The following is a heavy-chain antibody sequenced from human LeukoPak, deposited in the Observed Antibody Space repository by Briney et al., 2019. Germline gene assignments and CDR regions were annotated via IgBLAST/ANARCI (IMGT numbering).Heavy chain of an antibody. CDR2: ISGSGDKT. V-gene: IGHV3-23*01. J-gene: IGHJ6*03. D-gene: IGHD2-15*01. CDR1: GFSLSTYA. Sequence: GGSLRLSCAASGFSLSTYALSWVRQAPGGGVGWGGAISGSGDKTYRADSVKGRFTISKDNSENRLSLQMDSLRAEDTAVYFCAKDTTAWWYHRAYMNVWGKGTTVTVSS. CDR3: AKDTTAWWYHRAYMNV.